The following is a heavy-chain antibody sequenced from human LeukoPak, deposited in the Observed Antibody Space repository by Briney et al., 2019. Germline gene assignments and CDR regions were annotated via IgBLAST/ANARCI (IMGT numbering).Heavy chain of an antibody. V-gene: IGHV1-8*01. CDR2: MNPNSGNT. J-gene: IGHJ4*02. CDR1: GYTFTSYD. D-gene: IGHD3-10*01. CDR3: ASLPQFSIRRGHY. Sequence: ASVKVSCKASGYTFTSYDINWVRQATGQGLEWMGWMNPNSGNTGYAQKFQGRVTMTRNTSISTAYMELSSLRSGDTAVYYCASLPQFSIRRGHYWGQGTLVTVSS.